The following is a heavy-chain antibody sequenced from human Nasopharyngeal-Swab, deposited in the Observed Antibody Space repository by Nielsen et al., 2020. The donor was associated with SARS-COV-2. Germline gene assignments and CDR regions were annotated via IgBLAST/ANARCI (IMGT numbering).Heavy chain of an antibody. J-gene: IGHJ4*02. CDR3: ARGSPKRYSSYDFPSFDY. D-gene: IGHD5-12*01. Sequence: GGSLRLSCAASGFTFSSYGMHWVRQAPGKGLEWVAVIWYDGSNKYYADSVKGRFTISRDNSKNTLYLQMNSLRAEDTAVYYCARGSPKRYSSYDFPSFDYWGQGTLVTVSS. CDR1: GFTFSSYG. V-gene: IGHV3-33*01. CDR2: IWYDGSNK.